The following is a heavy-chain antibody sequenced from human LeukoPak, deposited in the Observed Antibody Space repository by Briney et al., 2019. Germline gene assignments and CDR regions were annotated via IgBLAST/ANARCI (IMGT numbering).Heavy chain of an antibody. CDR2: ISDSGSTI. CDR3: ARDGPIFGVVIADY. V-gene: IGHV3-11*04. Sequence: GGSLRLSCAASGFTFSDYYMSWIRQAPGKGLESVSYISDSGSTIYYADSVKGRFTISRDNAKNSLYLQMNSLRAEDTAVYYCARDGPIFGVVIADYWGQGTLVTVSS. D-gene: IGHD3-3*01. CDR1: GFTFSDYY. J-gene: IGHJ4*02.